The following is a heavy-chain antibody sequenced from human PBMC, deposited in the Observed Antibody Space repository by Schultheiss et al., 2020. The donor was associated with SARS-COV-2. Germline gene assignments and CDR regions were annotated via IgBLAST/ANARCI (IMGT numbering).Heavy chain of an antibody. CDR2: TGASGATT. D-gene: IGHD1-26*01. V-gene: IGHV3-23*01. Sequence: GGSLRLSCAASGISFSSYAMNWVRQAPGKGLEWVSGTGASGATTYYADSVKGRFTMSRDNSRNTLYLQMNSLRAEDTAVYYCAKGVGATDYYGMDVWGQGTTVTVSS. J-gene: IGHJ6*02. CDR1: GISFSSYA. CDR3: AKGVGATDYYGMDV.